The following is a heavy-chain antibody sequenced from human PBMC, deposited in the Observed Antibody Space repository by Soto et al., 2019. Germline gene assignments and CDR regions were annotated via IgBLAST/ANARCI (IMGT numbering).Heavy chain of an antibody. CDR3: ARLTVTTATGDYYDMDV. CDR1: GGSISSSYW. D-gene: IGHD4-17*01. CDR2: IYHSGST. V-gene: IGHV4-4*02. Sequence: SETLSLTCAVSGGSISSSYWWSWVRQPPGKGLEWIGEIYHSGSTNYNPSLKSRVTISVDKSKNQFSLKLSSVTAADTAVYYCARLTVTTATGDYYDMDVWGQGTTVTVSS. J-gene: IGHJ6*02.